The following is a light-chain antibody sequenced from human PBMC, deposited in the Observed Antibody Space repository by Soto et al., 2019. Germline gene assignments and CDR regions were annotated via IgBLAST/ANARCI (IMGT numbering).Light chain of an antibody. CDR3: SSYTSTSPYV. CDR1: SNDVGGYNY. J-gene: IGLJ1*01. V-gene: IGLV2-14*03. CDR2: DVS. Sequence: QSALTQPASVSGSPGQSITISCTGTSNDVGGYNYVSWYQQHPDKAPKLIIYDVSNRPSGVSNRFSGSKSGNTASLTISDLQAEDEADYHCSSYTSTSPYVFGTGTKLTVL.